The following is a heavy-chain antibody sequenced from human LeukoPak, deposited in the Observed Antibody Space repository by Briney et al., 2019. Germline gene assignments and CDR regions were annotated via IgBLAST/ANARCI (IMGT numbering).Heavy chain of an antibody. CDR2: IYYSGST. Sequence: SETLSLTCAIYGGSFSGYYWSWIRQPPGKGLEWIGYIYYSGSTYYNPSLKSRVTISVDTSKNQFSLKLSSVTAADTAVYYCARGPSPYDAFDIWGQGTMVTVSS. V-gene: IGHV4-34*09. CDR1: GGSFSGYY. J-gene: IGHJ3*02. CDR3: ARGPSPYDAFDI.